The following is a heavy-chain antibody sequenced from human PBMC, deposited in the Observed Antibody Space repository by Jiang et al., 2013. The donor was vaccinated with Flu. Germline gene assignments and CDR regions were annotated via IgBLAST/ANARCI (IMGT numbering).Heavy chain of an antibody. CDR2: IYPGDSDT. Sequence: GAEVKKPGESLKISCKGSGYSFTSYWIGWVRQMPGKGLEWMGIIYPGDSDTRYSPSFQGQVTISADKSISTAYLQWSSLKASDTAMYYCARLKFRRSYYGSELINNWFDPWGQGTLVTVSS. CDR1: GYSFTSYW. CDR3: ARLKFRRSYYGSELINNWFDP. D-gene: IGHD3-10*01. J-gene: IGHJ5*02. V-gene: IGHV5-51*01.